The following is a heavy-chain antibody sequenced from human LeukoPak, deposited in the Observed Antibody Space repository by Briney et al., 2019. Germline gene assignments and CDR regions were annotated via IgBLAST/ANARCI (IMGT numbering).Heavy chain of an antibody. D-gene: IGHD5-12*01. V-gene: IGHV3-23*01. CDR1: GHTFTTYA. CDR3: AKSHSVGYRGYFDY. J-gene: IGHJ4*02. Sequence: GGTLRLSCAASGHTFTTYAMSWVREAPGKGLEGVSPISDSGASTYYAGSVKGGFTIYRDNSKNTLYLQMNSLRAEDTAVYYCAKSHSVGYRGYFDYWGQGTLVTVSS. CDR2: ISDSGAST.